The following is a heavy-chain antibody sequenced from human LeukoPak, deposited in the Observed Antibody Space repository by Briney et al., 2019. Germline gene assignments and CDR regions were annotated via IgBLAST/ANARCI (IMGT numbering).Heavy chain of an antibody. CDR2: INPNSGGT. D-gene: IGHD3-10*01. Sequence: GASVKVSCKASEYTFTGYYMHWVRQAPGQGLEWMGWINPNSGGTNYAQKFQGRVTMTRDTSISTAYMELSRLRSDDTAVYYCARAYYYGSGSPNRNYFDYWGQGTLVTVSS. V-gene: IGHV1-2*02. CDR1: EYTFTGYY. CDR3: ARAYYYGSGSPNRNYFDY. J-gene: IGHJ4*02.